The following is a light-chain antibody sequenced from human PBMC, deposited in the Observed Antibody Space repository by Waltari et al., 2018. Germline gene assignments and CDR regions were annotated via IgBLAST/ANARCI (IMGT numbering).Light chain of an antibody. J-gene: IGLJ2*01. CDR2: ANG. Sequence: QSVLTQPPSVSGAPGQRVTISCTGSSSNIGTGSGVHWYQQLPGTAPKLLIYANGNRPSGVPDRFSGSQSGTSASLASTGLQAEDEADYYCQSYDSSLSGSVFGGGTKLTVL. CDR3: QSYDSSLSGSV. CDR1: SSNIGTGSG. V-gene: IGLV1-40*01.